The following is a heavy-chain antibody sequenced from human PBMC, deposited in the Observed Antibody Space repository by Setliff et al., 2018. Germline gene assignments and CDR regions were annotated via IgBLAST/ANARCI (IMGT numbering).Heavy chain of an antibody. CDR2: IYVTEST. Sequence: SETLSLTCTVSGDSISNYYWNWIRQPAGKGLEWIGRIYVTESTEYNPSLKSRVTLSIDTSKNQFSLKLSSVTAADTAVYFCARGFSYGVTTYGLDIWGRGTMVTVS. V-gene: IGHV4-4*07. J-gene: IGHJ3*02. CDR1: GDSISNYY. CDR3: ARGFSYGVTTYGLDI. D-gene: IGHD3-10*01.